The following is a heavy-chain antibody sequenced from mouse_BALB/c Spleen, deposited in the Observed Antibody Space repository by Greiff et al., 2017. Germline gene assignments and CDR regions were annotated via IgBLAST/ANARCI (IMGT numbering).Heavy chain of an antibody. J-gene: IGHJ3*01. CDR1: GFTFSSFG. CDR2: ISSGSSTI. Sequence: EVMLVESGGGLVQPGGSRKLSCAASGFTFSSFGMHWVRQAPEKGLEWVAYISSGSSTIYYADTVKGRFTISRDNPKNTLFLQMTSLRSEDTAMYYCARKDYRYDAWFAYRGQGTLVTVSA. CDR3: ARKDYRYDAWFAY. V-gene: IGHV5-17*02. D-gene: IGHD2-14*01.